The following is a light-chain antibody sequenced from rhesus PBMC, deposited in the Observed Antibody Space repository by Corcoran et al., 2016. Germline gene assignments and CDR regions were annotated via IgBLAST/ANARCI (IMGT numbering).Light chain of an antibody. CDR3: HHDSGTPYT. Sequence: DIQMTQSPSSLSPPEGDRPTITWRASANVHSVLNWYQQKPGKAPKLLIYNASTLQSGVPSRFSGSGSGTDYTFTISSLQSEDFATYYCHHDSGTPYTFGRGTKVEIK. J-gene: IGKJ2*01. CDR2: NAS. V-gene: IGKV1-74*01. CDR1: ANVHSV.